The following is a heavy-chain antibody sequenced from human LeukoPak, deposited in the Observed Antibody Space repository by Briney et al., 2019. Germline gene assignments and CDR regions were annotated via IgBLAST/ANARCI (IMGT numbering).Heavy chain of an antibody. CDR1: GFTFTNYW. CDR3: ASGYLNSSEGGNKY. D-gene: IGHD3-22*01. Sequence: PGGSLRLSCAVSGFTFTNYWMHSVRQVPGKGLGWVPRIDVDGSSTDYADSVKGRFTISRDNAKNTLYLQMNSLRANDTAVYYCASGYLNSSEGGNKYWGQGTLVTVSS. V-gene: IGHV3-74*01. CDR2: IDVDGSST. J-gene: IGHJ4*02.